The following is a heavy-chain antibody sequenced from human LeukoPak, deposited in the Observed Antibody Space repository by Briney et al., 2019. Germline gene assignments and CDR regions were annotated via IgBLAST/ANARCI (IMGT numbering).Heavy chain of an antibody. J-gene: IGHJ4*02. Sequence: GGSLRLSCAASGFTFSSYGMHWVRQAPGKGLEWVAVIWYDGSNKYYADSVKGRFTISRDNSKNTLYLQMNSLRAEDTAVYYCAREMDGDSPFDYWGQGTLVTVSS. CDR1: GFTFSSYG. CDR2: IWYDGSNK. D-gene: IGHD4-17*01. CDR3: AREMDGDSPFDY. V-gene: IGHV3-33*01.